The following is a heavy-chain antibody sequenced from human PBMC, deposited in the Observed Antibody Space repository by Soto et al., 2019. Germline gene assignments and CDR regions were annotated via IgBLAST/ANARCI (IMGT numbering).Heavy chain of an antibody. J-gene: IGHJ4*02. D-gene: IGHD3-22*01. V-gene: IGHV3-7*01. Sequence: GGSLILSCVASGFTFSSYWMSWVRQAPGKGLEWVANIKQDGSEKYYVDSVKGRFTISRDNAKNSLYLQMNSLRAEDTAVYYCARELAQTVPEKYYYDSSGYYANYFDYWGQGTLVTVSS. CDR3: ARELAQTVPEKYYYDSSGYYANYFDY. CDR2: IKQDGSEK. CDR1: GFTFSSYW.